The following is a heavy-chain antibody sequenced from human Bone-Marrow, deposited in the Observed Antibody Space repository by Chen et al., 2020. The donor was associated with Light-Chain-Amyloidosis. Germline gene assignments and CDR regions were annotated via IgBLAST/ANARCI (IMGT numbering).Heavy chain of an antibody. Sequence: QVQLVESGGGVVQPGRSLRLSCAASGFTFSSYAMPWVRQAPGKGLEWVAVISYDGSNKYYADSVKGRFTISRDNSKNTLYLQMNSLRAEDTAVYYCASLKPRPDYWGQGTLVTVSS. J-gene: IGHJ4*02. CDR2: ISYDGSNK. CDR1: GFTFSSYA. CDR3: ASLKPRPDY. V-gene: IGHV3-30*04.